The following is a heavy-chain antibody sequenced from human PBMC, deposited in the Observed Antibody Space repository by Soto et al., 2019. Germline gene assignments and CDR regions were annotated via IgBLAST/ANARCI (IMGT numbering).Heavy chain of an antibody. CDR1: GYSFTSYW. CDR3: ATDRGLYYYDSSGYSINWFDP. V-gene: IGHV5-10-1*01. CDR2: IDPSDSYT. D-gene: IGHD3-22*01. Sequence: GESLKISCKGSGYSFTSYWISWVRQMPGKGLEWMGRIDPSDSYTNYSPSFQGHVTISADKSISTAYLQWSSLKASDTAMYYCATDRGLYYYDSSGYSINWFDPWGQGTLATVPS. J-gene: IGHJ5*02.